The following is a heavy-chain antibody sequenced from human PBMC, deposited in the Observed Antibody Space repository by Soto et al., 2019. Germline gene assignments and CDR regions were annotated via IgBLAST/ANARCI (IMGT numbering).Heavy chain of an antibody. Sequence: SETLSLTCAVYGGSFSGYYWSWIRQPPGKGLEWIGEINHSGSTNYNPSLKSRVTISVDTSKNQFSLKLSSVTAADTAVYYCAHPRYSSAVGGMDVWGKGPRSPSPQ. CDR3: AHPRYSSAVGGMDV. J-gene: IGHJ6*01. D-gene: IGHD6-19*01. CDR1: GGSFSGYY. CDR2: INHSGST. V-gene: IGHV4-34*01.